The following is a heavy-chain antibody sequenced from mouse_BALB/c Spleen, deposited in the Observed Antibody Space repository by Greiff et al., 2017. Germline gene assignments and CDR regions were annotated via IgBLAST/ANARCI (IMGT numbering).Heavy chain of an antibody. D-gene: IGHD2-1*01. J-gene: IGHJ3*01. CDR3: ARDLLLAYGGFAY. CDR2: ISDGGSYT. CDR1: GFTFSDYY. V-gene: IGHV5-4*02. Sequence: DVKLVESGGGLVKPGGSLKLSCAASGFTFSDYYMYWVRQTPEKRLEWVATISDGGSYTYDPDSVKGRFTISRDNAKNNLYLQISSLKSEDTAIYYCARDLLLAYGGFAYWGQGTLVTVSA.